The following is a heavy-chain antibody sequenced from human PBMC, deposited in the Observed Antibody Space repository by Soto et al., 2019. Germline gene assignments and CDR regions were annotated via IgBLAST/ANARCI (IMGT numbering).Heavy chain of an antibody. D-gene: IGHD1-26*01. CDR1: GFSLSTSGVG. CDR2: IYWNDEK. J-gene: IGHJ4*02. V-gene: IGHV2-5*01. Sequence: QITLKESGPTLVKPTQTLTLTCTFSGFSLSTSGVGVGWLRQPPGTALQWLALIYWNDEKRYSPSLKSRLTNTEDTSKNQVVLTMTNMDPVDTATYYGAHTRRSIVGATDFDYCGQGTLVTVSS. CDR3: AHTRRSIVGATDFDY.